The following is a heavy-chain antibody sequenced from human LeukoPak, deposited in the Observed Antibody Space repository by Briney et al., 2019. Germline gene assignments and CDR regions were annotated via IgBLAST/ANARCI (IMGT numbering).Heavy chain of an antibody. CDR1: GGSFSGYY. Sequence: SETLSLTCAVYGGSFSGYYWSWIRQPAGKGLEWIGRIYTSGSTNYNPSLKSRVTMSVDTSKNQFSLKLSSVTAADTAVYYCALAGELLEAFDIWGQGTMVTVSS. V-gene: IGHV4-59*10. CDR2: IYTSGST. J-gene: IGHJ3*02. D-gene: IGHD1-26*01. CDR3: ALAGELLEAFDI.